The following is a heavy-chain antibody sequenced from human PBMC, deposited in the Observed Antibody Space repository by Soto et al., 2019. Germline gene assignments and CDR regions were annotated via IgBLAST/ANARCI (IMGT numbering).Heavy chain of an antibody. J-gene: IGHJ4*01. CDR1: GFNFSKFG. D-gene: IGHD2-2*02. Sequence: VGSLRLSCAVSGFNFSKFGMYWVRQAPGKGLEWVAVTWYDGSQKYYTDSVQGRFTISRDNSNNTLYLQMNSLRAEDTAVYYCAKEVWGLYTFGRPLDNWGHGTPVTVSS. CDR2: TWYDGSQK. CDR3: AKEVWGLYTFGRPLDN. V-gene: IGHV3-33*06.